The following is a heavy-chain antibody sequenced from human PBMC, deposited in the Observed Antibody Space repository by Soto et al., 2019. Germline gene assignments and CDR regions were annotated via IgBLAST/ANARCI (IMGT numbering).Heavy chain of an antibody. CDR2: ISYDGSNK. CDR1: GFTFSSYA. J-gene: IGHJ4*02. CDR3: ARNSGSYYQSFDD. Sequence: GGSLRLCCAASGFTFSSYAMHWVRQAPGKGLEWVAVISYDGSNKYYADSVKGRFTISRDNSKNTLYLQMNSLRAEDTAVYYCARNSGSYYQSFDDWGQCLLVTVS. V-gene: IGHV3-30-3*01. D-gene: IGHD1-26*01.